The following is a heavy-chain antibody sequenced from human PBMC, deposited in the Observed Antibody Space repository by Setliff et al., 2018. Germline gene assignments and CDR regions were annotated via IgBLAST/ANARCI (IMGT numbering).Heavy chain of an antibody. J-gene: IGHJ6*03. CDR2: IRSRPDNYAT. Sequence: GGSLRLSCAASGFTFSGSAMHWVRQASGKGLEWVGRIRSRPDNYATAYAASVKGRFTISRDDSKNTAYLQMNSLKTEDTAVYYCTRQASPHPDSSGYYYDLRFYYYMDVWGKGTTVSVSS. V-gene: IGHV3-73*01. D-gene: IGHD3-22*01. CDR3: TRQASPHPDSSGYYYDLRFYYYMDV. CDR1: GFTFSGSA.